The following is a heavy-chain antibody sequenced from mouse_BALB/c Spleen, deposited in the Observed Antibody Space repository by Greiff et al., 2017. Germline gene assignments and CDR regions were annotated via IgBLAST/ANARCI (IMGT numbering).Heavy chain of an antibody. J-gene: IGHJ4*01. Sequence: VQLQQSGAELVKPGASVKLSCTASGFNIKDTYMHWVKQRPEQGLEWIGRIDPANGNTKYDPKFQGKATITADTSSNTAYLQLSSLTSEDTAVYYCGGCYCGYAYAMDYWGQGTSVTVSS. V-gene: IGHV14-3*02. D-gene: IGHD1-2*01. CDR3: GGCYCGYAYAMDY. CDR1: GFNIKDTY. CDR2: IDPANGNT.